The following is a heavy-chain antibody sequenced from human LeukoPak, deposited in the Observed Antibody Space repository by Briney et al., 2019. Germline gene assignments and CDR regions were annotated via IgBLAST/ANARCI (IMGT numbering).Heavy chain of an antibody. D-gene: IGHD3-22*01. CDR3: ARVATYYYESSGTSFDY. Sequence: SETLSLTCAVYGGSFSGYYWSWIRQPPGKGLEWIGEINHSGSTNYNPSLKSRVTISVDTSKNQFSLKLSSVTAADTAVYYCARVATYYYESSGTSFDYWGQGTLVTVSS. CDR2: INHSGST. CDR1: GGSFSGYY. J-gene: IGHJ4*02. V-gene: IGHV4-34*01.